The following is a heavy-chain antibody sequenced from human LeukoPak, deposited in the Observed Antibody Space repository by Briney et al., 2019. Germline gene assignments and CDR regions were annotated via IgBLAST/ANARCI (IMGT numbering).Heavy chain of an antibody. Sequence: SETLSLTCTVSGGSISNYYWSWIRQPPGKGLEWIGYISDSGTTSYNPSLKNRVTTSLDTSKNQFSLQLRSVTAADTAVYYCARDFMVRGDQVNYYYYYVDVWGTGATITVSS. D-gene: IGHD3-10*01. V-gene: IGHV4-59*01. J-gene: IGHJ6*03. CDR1: GGSISNYY. CDR2: ISDSGTT. CDR3: ARDFMVRGDQVNYYYYYVDV.